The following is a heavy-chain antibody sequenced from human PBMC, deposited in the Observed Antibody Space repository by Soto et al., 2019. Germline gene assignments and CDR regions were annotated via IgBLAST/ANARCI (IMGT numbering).Heavy chain of an antibody. V-gene: IGHV3-7*01. CDR1: GFRFRDYW. Sequence: GGSLRLSCAVSGFRFRDYWMSWVRQAPGKGLEWVANIKQDESDKYYVDSVKGRFTISRDNAKNALYLQMNSLRAEETHVYYCEIISGGEQWLSSNFDYWGQATLVTFSS. D-gene: IGHD6-19*01. CDR3: EIISGGEQWLSSNFDY. CDR2: IKQDESDK. J-gene: IGHJ4*02.